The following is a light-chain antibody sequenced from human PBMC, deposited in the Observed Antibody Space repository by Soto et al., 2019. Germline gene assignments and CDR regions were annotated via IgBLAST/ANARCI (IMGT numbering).Light chain of an antibody. V-gene: IGKV1-5*01. CDR1: QGISGW. J-gene: IGKJ1*01. Sequence: DIQMTQSPSTLSASVGDRVTITCRASQGISGWLAWYQQKAGKAPRLLIFDASSLMSGVPSRFSDSGYGTEFTLTINRLQPDDSATYYCQQYDSFSVWTFGQGTKVEIK. CDR3: QQYDSFSVWT. CDR2: DAS.